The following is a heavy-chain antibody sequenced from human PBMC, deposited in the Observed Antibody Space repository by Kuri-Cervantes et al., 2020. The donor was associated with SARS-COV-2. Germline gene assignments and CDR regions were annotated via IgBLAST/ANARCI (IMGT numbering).Heavy chain of an antibody. J-gene: IGHJ6*03. V-gene: IGHV4-61*02. CDR3: ARRARVITPPRGYYYYMDV. CDR2: IYTSGST. CDR1: GGPISSGSYY. D-gene: IGHD3-22*01. Sequence: SETLSLPCTVSGGPISSGSYYWTWIRQPAGKGLEWIGRIYTSGSTNYTPSLKTRVPISVDTSQYQFTLKLCSVTAADTAVYYCARRARVITPPRGYYYYMDVWGKGTTVTVSS.